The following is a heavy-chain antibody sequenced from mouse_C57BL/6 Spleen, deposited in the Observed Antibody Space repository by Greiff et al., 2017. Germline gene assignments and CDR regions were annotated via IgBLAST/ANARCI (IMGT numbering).Heavy chain of an antibody. Sequence: EVKLVESGGDLVKPGGSLKLSCAASGFTFSSYGMSWVRQTPDKRLEWVATISSGGSYTYYPASVKGRFTISRDNAKNTLYLQMSSLKSEDTAMYYCARRAMVTTGGYFDYWGQGTTLTVSS. CDR1: GFTFSSYG. J-gene: IGHJ2*01. CDR3: ARRAMVTTGGYFDY. CDR2: ISSGGSYT. V-gene: IGHV5-6*02. D-gene: IGHD2-2*01.